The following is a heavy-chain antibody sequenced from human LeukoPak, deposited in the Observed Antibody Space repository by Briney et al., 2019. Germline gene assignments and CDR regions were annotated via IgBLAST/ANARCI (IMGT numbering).Heavy chain of an antibody. J-gene: IGHJ4*02. D-gene: IGHD3-10*01. V-gene: IGHV4-39*01. Sequence: SETLSLTCTVSGGSISSSSYYWGWIRQPPGKGLEWIGSIYYSGSTYYNPSLKSRVTISVDTSKNQFSLKLSSVTAADTAVYYCARGVYYYGSGSSLYFDYWGQGTLVTVSS. CDR1: GGSISSSSYY. CDR3: ARGVYYYGSGSSLYFDY. CDR2: IYYSGST.